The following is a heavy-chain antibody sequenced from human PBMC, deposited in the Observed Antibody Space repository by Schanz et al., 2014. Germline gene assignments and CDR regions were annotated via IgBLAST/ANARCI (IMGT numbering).Heavy chain of an antibody. V-gene: IGHV4-4*02. Sequence: QVQLQESGPGLVKPSGTLSLTCAVSGGFISSINWWSWVRQSPGTGLEWIGEINNSGSTNYNPSLKSRVTRSLDKSKSQFSLTLNAVTAADTAVYYCARDMVENWFDSWGQGTLVTVSS. J-gene: IGHJ5*01. D-gene: IGHD3-10*01. CDR2: INNSGST. CDR3: ARDMVENWFDS. CDR1: GGFISSINW.